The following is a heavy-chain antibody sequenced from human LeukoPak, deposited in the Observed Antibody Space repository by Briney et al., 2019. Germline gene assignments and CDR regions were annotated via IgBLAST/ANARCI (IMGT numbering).Heavy chain of an antibody. CDR2: IYSGGNT. CDR1: GFIVSSNY. Sequence: GGSLRLSCAASGFIVSSNYMSWVRQAPGKGLEWLSDIYSGGNTYYADSVKGRFTISRDNSKNTLYLQMNSLRAEDTAVYYCARETGSAVGSTDFDYWGQGTLVTVSS. J-gene: IGHJ4*02. D-gene: IGHD4-17*01. CDR3: ARETGSAVGSTDFDY. V-gene: IGHV3-53*05.